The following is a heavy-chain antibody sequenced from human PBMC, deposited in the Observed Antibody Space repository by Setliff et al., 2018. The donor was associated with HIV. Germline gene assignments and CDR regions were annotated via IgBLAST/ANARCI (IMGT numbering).Heavy chain of an antibody. V-gene: IGHV3-21*01. CDR1: GFTFSSYS. Sequence: AGGSLRLSCVASGFTFSSYSMNWVRQAPGKGPEWVSSISTSSSFKYYTDSVKGRFTISRDNAKNSLYLQMNSLRAEDTAVYYCARDHRPYFYDTAWFDPWGQGTLVTVSS. CDR2: ISTSSSFK. D-gene: IGHD3-22*01. CDR3: ARDHRPYFYDTAWFDP. J-gene: IGHJ5*02.